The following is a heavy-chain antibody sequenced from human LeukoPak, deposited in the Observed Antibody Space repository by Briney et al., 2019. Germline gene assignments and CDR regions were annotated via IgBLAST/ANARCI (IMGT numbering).Heavy chain of an antibody. J-gene: IGHJ5*02. CDR3: ARCPSMVKGIPSYNWFDP. D-gene: IGHD5-18*01. V-gene: IGHV3-74*01. CDR2: INSXGSST. Sequence: XXXLXXXSRINSXGSSTSYADSVKGRFTISRDNAKNTLYLQMNSLRAEDTAVYYCARCPSMVKGIPSYNWFDPWGRGTLVTVSS.